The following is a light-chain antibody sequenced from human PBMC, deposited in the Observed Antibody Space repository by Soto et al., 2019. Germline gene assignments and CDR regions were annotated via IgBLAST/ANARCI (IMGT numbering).Light chain of an antibody. V-gene: IGKV2-30*01. CDR3: MQGTLWPPT. Sequence: DVVMTQSPLSLPVTLGQPASISCRSSESLVYSDGNIYLNWFQQRPGQSPMRLIYKVSSRDSGVPDRFSGSGSGTDFTLKISRVEAEDVGIYYCMQGTLWPPTFGQGTKVEIK. CDR1: ESLVYSDGNIY. J-gene: IGKJ1*01. CDR2: KVS.